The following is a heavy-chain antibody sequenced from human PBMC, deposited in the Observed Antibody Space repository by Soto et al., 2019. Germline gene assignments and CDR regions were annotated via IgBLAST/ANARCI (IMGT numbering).Heavy chain of an antibody. CDR2: IIPILGIA. J-gene: IGHJ4*02. D-gene: IGHD4-17*01. V-gene: IGHV1-69*02. CDR1: GGTFSSYT. Sequence: QVQLVQSGAEVKKPGSSVKVSCKASGGTFSSYTISWVRQAPGQGLEWMGRIIPILGIANYAQKFQGRVTITADKSTSTAYMELRSLRSEDTAVYYCARAAYGDYVYYFDYWGQGTLVTVSS. CDR3: ARAAYGDYVYYFDY.